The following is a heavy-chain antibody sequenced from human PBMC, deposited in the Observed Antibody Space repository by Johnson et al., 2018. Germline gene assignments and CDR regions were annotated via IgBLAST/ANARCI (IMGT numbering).Heavy chain of an antibody. CDR1: GYTFTSYD. J-gene: IGHJ6*03. Sequence: QVQLVQSGAEVKKPGASVKVSCKASGYTFTSYDINWVRQATGQGLEWMGWMNPNSGNTGYAQKFQGRVTMTRNTSISTAYMELGSLRSEDTALYYCAKASGWVAVAGPDYYYMDVWGKGTTVTVSS. CDR2: MNPNSGNT. V-gene: IGHV1-8*01. CDR3: AKASGWVAVAGPDYYYMDV. D-gene: IGHD6-19*01.